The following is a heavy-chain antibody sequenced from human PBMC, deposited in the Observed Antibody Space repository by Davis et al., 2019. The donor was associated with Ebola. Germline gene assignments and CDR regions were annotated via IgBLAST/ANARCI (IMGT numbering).Heavy chain of an antibody. CDR3: ARDKPGGIAVAGKRSYYYGMDV. CDR2: IYTSGST. D-gene: IGHD6-19*01. V-gene: IGHV4-4*07. J-gene: IGHJ6*02. Sequence: PSETLSLTCTVSGGSISSYYWSWIRQPAGTGLEWIGRIYTSGSTNYNPSLKSRVTMSVDTSKNQFSLKLSSVTAADTAVYYCARDKPGGIAVAGKRSYYYGMDVWGQGTTVTVSS. CDR1: GGSISSYY.